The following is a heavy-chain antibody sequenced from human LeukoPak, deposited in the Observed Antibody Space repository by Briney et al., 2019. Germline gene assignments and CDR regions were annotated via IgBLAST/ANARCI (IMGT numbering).Heavy chain of an antibody. Sequence: PSETLSLTCAVYGGSFSGYYWSWIRQPPGKGLEWIGEINHSGSTNYNPSLKSRVTISVDTSKNQFSLKLSSVTAADTAVYYCAKGSRIQLWPNWFDPWGQGTLVTVSS. J-gene: IGHJ5*02. CDR1: GGSFSGYY. D-gene: IGHD5-18*01. CDR2: INHSGST. V-gene: IGHV4-34*01. CDR3: AKGSRIQLWPNWFDP.